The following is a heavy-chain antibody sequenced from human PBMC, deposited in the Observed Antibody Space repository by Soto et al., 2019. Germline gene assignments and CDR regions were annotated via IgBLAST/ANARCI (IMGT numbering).Heavy chain of an antibody. J-gene: IGHJ4*02. V-gene: IGHV3-48*01. D-gene: IGHD6-19*01. CDR1: GFTFSSYS. CDR2: ISSSSSTI. Sequence: SLRLSCAASGFTFSSYSMNWVRQAPGKGLEWVSYISSSSSTIYYADSVKGRFTISRDNAKNSLYLQMNSLRAEDTAVYYCASPESGGRYYYWGQGTLVTVSS. CDR3: ASPESGGRYYY.